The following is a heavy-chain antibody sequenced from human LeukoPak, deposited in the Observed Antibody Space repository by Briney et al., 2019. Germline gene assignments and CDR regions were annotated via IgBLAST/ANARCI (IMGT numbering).Heavy chain of an antibody. CDR1: GVSVSINSAA. J-gene: IGHJ4*02. Sequence: SQTLSLTCAISGVSVSINSAAWKWIRQSPSRGLEWLGRTYYRSKWNYDYALSVKSRISVNVDTSKNQFSLQLNSVTPEDTAVYYCARLQTLGGPGAFDHRGQGTLVTVSS. D-gene: IGHD2-15*01. V-gene: IGHV6-1*01. CDR3: ARLQTLGGPGAFDH. CDR2: TYYRSKWNY.